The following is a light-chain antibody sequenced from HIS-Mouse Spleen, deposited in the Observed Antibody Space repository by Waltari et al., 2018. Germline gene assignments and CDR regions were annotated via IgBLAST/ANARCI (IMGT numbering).Light chain of an antibody. CDR1: NLGSKS. Sequence: SYVLTQPPSVSVAPGKTARITCGGNNLGSKSGHWYQQKPGQAPVLGVYDDSDRPSGIPERFSGSNSGNTATLTISRVEAGDEADYYCQVWDSSSDHPYVFGTGTKVTVL. CDR2: DDS. V-gene: IGLV3-21*03. CDR3: QVWDSSSDHPYV. J-gene: IGLJ1*01.